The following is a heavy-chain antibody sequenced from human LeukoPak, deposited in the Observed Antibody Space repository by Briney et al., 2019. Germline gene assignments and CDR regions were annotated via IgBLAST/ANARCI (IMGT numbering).Heavy chain of an antibody. V-gene: IGHV1-2*04. CDR1: GYTFTGYY. Sequence: ASVKVSCKASGYTFTGYYMHWVRQAPGQGLEWMGWINPNSGGTNYAQKFQGWVTMTRDKSISTAYLQWSSLKASDTAMYYCARGLWGSCSSTSCYYFDPWGQGTLVTVSS. CDR2: INPNSGGT. CDR3: ARGLWGSCSSTSCYYFDP. D-gene: IGHD2-2*01. J-gene: IGHJ5*02.